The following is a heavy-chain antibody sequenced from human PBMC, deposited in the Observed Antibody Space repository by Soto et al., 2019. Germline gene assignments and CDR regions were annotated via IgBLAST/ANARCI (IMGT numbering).Heavy chain of an antibody. V-gene: IGHV4-31*03. CDR3: ARGGDDILTLLSFAP. J-gene: IGHJ5*02. Sequence: QVQLQESGPGLVKPSQTLSLTCTVSGGSIISGGYYWSWIRQHPGKGLEWIGYIYYSGSTYYNPSLKSRVTITVDTSKNQFSLKLSSVTAADTAVYYCARGGDDILTLLSFAPWGQGTLVTVSS. CDR1: GGSIISGGYY. CDR2: IYYSGST. D-gene: IGHD3-9*01.